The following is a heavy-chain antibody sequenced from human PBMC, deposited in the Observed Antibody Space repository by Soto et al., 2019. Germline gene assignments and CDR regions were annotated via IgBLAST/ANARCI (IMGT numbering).Heavy chain of an antibody. Sequence: PGGSLRLSCAASGFTFSSYWMTWVRQAPGKGLEWVANIKEDGSEKYYVDSVKGRFTTSRDNAKNSLYLQMNSLRAEDTAVYYCARDGYCSSSSCYSDAFDVWGQGTMVTVSS. V-gene: IGHV3-7*03. J-gene: IGHJ3*01. CDR2: IKEDGSEK. CDR3: ARDGYCSSSSCYSDAFDV. CDR1: GFTFSSYW. D-gene: IGHD2-2*03.